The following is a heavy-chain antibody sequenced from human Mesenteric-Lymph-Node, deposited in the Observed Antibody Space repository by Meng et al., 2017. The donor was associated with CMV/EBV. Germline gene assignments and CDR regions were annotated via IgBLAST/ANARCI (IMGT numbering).Heavy chain of an antibody. D-gene: IGHD3-16*01. J-gene: IGHJ5*02. Sequence: SWKASGSSFSSNTIGWVRQAAGRRLGWVGSIIPLLDIANYARKFQGIVTITADKTTSTAIKELSSLRSDDTAVYYGARGEFRLPLDPWGQGTLVTVSS. V-gene: IGHV1-69*02. CDR3: ARGEFRLPLDP. CDR2: IIPLLDIA. CDR1: GSSFSSNT.